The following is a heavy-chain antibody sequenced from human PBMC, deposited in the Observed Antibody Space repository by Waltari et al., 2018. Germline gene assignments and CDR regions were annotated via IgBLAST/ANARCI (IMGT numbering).Heavy chain of an antibody. D-gene: IGHD3-3*01. CDR1: GGSISSNY. CDR2: IFASGST. Sequence: QVQLQESGPGLVKPSETLSLICTVSGGSISSNYWTWIRQPAGKGLEWIGRIFASGSTNYNPSLKGRVTMSVETSKNQFSLKLSSVTAADTAVYYCASGNYDFWSGSGGNWFDPWGQGILVTVSS. J-gene: IGHJ5*02. V-gene: IGHV4-4*07. CDR3: ASGNYDFWSGSGGNWFDP.